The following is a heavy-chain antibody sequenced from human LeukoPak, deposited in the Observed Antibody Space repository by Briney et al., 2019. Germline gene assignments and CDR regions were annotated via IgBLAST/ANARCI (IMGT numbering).Heavy chain of an antibody. CDR1: GGSISSYY. CDR3: ARDSPYGDYEFDH. CDR2: IYYSGST. Sequence: PSETLSLTCTVSGGSISSYYWSWIRQPPGKGLEWIGYIYYSGSTNYNPSLKSRVTISVDTSKNQFSLKLSSVTAADTAVYYCARDSPYGDYEFDHWGQGTLVTVSS. J-gene: IGHJ4*02. D-gene: IGHD4-17*01. V-gene: IGHV4-59*12.